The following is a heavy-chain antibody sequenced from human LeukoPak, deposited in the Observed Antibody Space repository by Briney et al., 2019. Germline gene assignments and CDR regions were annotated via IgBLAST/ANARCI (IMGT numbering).Heavy chain of an antibody. CDR2: ISYDGSNE. V-gene: IGHV3-30*04. Sequence: GRSLRLSCAASGFTFETYTMRWVRQAPGKGLQWVASISYDGSNENYANAVKGRFTIARDNVKNTLFLQMNSLTPEDTALFYCARDSGSGGAGSFPFWGQGTLVTVSS. J-gene: IGHJ4*02. D-gene: IGHD3-10*01. CDR1: GFTFETYT. CDR3: ARDSGSGGAGSFPF.